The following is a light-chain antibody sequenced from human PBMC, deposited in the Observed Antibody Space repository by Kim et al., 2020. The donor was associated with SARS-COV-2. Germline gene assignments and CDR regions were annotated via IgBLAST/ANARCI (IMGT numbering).Light chain of an antibody. Sequence: EIVMTQSPATLSVSPGERATLSCRASQSVSSNLAWYQQKPGQAPRLLIYGASTRATDIPARFSGSGSGTEFTLTVSSLQSEDFAVYYCQQYNNWPLTFGGGTNVEIK. CDR1: QSVSSN. CDR2: GAS. V-gene: IGKV3-15*01. CDR3: QQYNNWPLT. J-gene: IGKJ4*01.